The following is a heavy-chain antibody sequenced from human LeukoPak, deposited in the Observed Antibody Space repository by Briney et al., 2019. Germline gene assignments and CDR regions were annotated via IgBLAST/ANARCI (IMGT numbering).Heavy chain of an antibody. Sequence: GGSLRLSCATSGFTFSSYSMNWVRQAPGKGLEWVSPISSSSSYISYADSLKGRFTISRDNAKNSLYLQMNSLRVEDTAVYYCARDGAMDQGRDLDYWGQGTLVTVSS. CDR3: ARDGAMDQGRDLDY. CDR1: GFTFSSYS. CDR2: ISSSSSYI. D-gene: IGHD3-10*01. J-gene: IGHJ4*02. V-gene: IGHV3-21*01.